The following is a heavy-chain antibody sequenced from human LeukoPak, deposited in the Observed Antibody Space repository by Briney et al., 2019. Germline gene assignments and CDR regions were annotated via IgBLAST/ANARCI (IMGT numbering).Heavy chain of an antibody. CDR3: AAHQGGTMFAS. V-gene: IGHV4-39*01. D-gene: IGHD1-7*01. CDR1: GDSISSSPYY. CDR2: IYNGGSA. J-gene: IGHJ4*02. Sequence: SETLSLTCTVSGDSISSSPYYWVWIRQPPGKGLEWIGTIYNGGSAYYTPSLKSRVTISVDTSKNQVSLKLSSVTAADTAVYICAAHQGGTMFASGGQGTLVTVSS.